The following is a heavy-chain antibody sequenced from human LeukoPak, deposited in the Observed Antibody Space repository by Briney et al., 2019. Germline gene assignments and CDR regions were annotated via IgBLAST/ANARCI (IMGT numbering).Heavy chain of an antibody. V-gene: IGHV1-69*05. CDR3: AKDDGSATMGFDS. CDR2: IIPIFRTT. Sequence: ASVKVSCKASGGTFTNYAFSWVRQAPGQGLEWMGGIIPIFRTTNYAEHSQGRVTITTDESTSTAYLDLSSLRSEDTAVYYCAKDDGSATMGFDSWGQGTLVSVSS. CDR1: GGTFTNYA. J-gene: IGHJ5*01.